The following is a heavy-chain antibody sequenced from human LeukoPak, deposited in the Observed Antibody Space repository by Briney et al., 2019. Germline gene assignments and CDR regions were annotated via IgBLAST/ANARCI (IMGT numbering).Heavy chain of an antibody. V-gene: IGHV3-53*01. CDR2: IYDDETT. Sequence: GGSLRLSCAASGFTVNNNYMIWVRQAPGKGLEWVSVIYDDETTYYADSVKGRFGISSDNSKNTLYLQMDTLRAEDTAVYYCARREINGYYLSWGQGTLVTVSS. CDR3: ARREINGYYLS. CDR1: GFTVNNNY. D-gene: IGHD3-22*01. J-gene: IGHJ5*02.